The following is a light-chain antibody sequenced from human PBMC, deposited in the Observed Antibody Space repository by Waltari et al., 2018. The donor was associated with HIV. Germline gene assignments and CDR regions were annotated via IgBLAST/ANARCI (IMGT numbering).Light chain of an antibody. V-gene: IGKV2-30*01. CDR3: MQGTHWPPT. Sequence: DVGMTQSLLSLPVTLGQPASISCRSSQSLVFSDGNTYLSWFQQRPGQSPRRLIYKVSNRDSGVPDRFRGSGSGTDFTLIITRVEAEDVGVYYCMQGTHWPPTFGQGTKVEVK. CDR2: KVS. CDR1: QSLVFSDGNTY. J-gene: IGKJ1*01.